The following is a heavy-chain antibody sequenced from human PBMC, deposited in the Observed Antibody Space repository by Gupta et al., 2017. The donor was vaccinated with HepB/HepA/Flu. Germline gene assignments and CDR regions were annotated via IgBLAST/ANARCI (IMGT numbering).Heavy chain of an antibody. CDR2: RNQDGSVI. J-gene: IGHJ4*02. V-gene: IGHV3-74*01. CDR3: SRDTCGPCDF. D-gene: IGHD6-25*01. Sequence: EVQLAESGGGLVQPGGSLRLSCAASGFTVSSYWMHWVRQAPGKGLVWVSRRNQDGSVINYADSVKGRVTISRDNTKNALYLQMNSLRAEDTAIYLCSRDTCGPCDFWGQGTLVTVSS. CDR1: GFTVSSYW.